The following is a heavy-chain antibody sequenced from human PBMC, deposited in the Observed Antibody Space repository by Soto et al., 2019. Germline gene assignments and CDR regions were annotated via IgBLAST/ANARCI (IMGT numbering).Heavy chain of an antibody. CDR1: GYTFTSYG. CDR2: ISAYNGNT. J-gene: IGHJ4*02. D-gene: IGHD3-22*01. Sequence: ASVKVSCKASGYTFTSYGISWVRQAPGQGLEWMGWISAYNGNTNYAQKLQGRVTMTTDTSTSTAYMELRSLRSEDTAVYYCARVHYYDSSGYPGLGWGQGTLVTVSS. V-gene: IGHV1-18*01. CDR3: ARVHYYDSSGYPGLG.